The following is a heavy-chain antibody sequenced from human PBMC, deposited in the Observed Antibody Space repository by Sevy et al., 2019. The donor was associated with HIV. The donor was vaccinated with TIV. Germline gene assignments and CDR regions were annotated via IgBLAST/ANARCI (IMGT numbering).Heavy chain of an antibody. CDR3: ARPYDSSGYSVYAFDI. D-gene: IGHD3-22*01. J-gene: IGHJ3*02. CDR1: GFAFSSYW. CDR2: INSDGSST. Sequence: GGSLRLSCAASGFAFSSYWMHWVRQTPGKGLVWVSRINSDGSSTSYADSVKGRFTISRDNAKNTLYLQMNSLRAEDTAVYYCARPYDSSGYSVYAFDIWGQGTMVTVSS. V-gene: IGHV3-74*01.